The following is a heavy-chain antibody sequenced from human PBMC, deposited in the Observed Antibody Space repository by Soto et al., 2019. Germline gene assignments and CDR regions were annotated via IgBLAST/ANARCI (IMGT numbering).Heavy chain of an antibody. CDR1: GFTFSDYY. CDR2: IGSSGSTI. V-gene: IGHV3-11*01. D-gene: IGHD3-3*01. J-gene: IGHJ4*02. Sequence: GGSLRLSCAASGFTFSDYYMSWIRQAPGKGLERVSYIGSSGSTIYYADSVKGRFTISRDNAKNSLYLQMNSLRAEDTAVYYCARDSRLDTYYDFWSGYSYSDYWGQGTLVTVSS. CDR3: ARDSRLDTYYDFWSGYSYSDY.